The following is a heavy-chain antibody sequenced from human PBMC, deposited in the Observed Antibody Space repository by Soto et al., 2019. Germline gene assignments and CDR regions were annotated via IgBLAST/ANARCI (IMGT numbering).Heavy chain of an antibody. Sequence: SETLSLTCTVSGGSISSYYWSWIRQPPGKGLEWIGYIYYSGSTNYNPSLKSRVTISVDTSKNQFSLKLSSVTAADTAVYYCARQTVMRVFDYWGQGTLVTVSS. CDR2: IYYSGST. D-gene: IGHD4-17*01. V-gene: IGHV4-59*01. J-gene: IGHJ4*02. CDR3: ARQTVMRVFDY. CDR1: GGSISSYY.